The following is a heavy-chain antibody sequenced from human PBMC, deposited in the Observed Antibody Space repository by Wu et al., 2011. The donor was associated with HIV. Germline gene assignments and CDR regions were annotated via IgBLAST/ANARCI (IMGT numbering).Heavy chain of an antibody. CDR3: ATLKSSAQVDR. V-gene: IGHV1-69-2*01. CDR2: VDPEDGKT. D-gene: IGHD5-12*01. CDR1: GYSFTDYH. Sequence: DVQLIQSGAEVKKPGTSVKISCKVSGYSFTDYHMHWVRQAPGKGLEWMGLVDPEDGKTESSEKFLGRIFITADTSTDTAYMNLTSLTSEDTAFYYCATLKSSAQVDRWGQGTLVTVSS. J-gene: IGHJ4*02.